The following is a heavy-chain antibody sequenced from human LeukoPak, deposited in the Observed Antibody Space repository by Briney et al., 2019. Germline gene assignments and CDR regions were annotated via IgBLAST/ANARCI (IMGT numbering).Heavy chain of an antibody. CDR3: ARQLGGSGSY. Sequence: GGSLRLSCAASGFTFNSYWMSWVRQAPGKGLEWVANIKQDGSEKYYVDSVKGRFTISRDSAKNSVYLQMNSLRAEDTAVYYCARQLGGSGSYWGQGTLVTVSS. CDR1: GFTFNSYW. CDR2: IKQDGSEK. D-gene: IGHD3-10*01. J-gene: IGHJ4*02. V-gene: IGHV3-7*01.